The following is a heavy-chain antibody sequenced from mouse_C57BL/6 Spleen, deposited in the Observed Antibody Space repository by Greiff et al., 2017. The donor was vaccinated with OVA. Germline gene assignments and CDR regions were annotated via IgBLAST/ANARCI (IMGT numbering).Heavy chain of an antibody. J-gene: IGHJ1*03. V-gene: IGHV1-80*01. CDR1: GYAFSSYW. Sequence: VQLVESGAELVKPGASVKISCKASGYAFSSYWMNWVKQRPGKGLEWIGQIYPGDGDTNYNGKFKGKATLTADKSSSTAYMQLSSLTSEDSAVYFCANWVPWYFDVWGTGTTVTVSS. D-gene: IGHD4-1*01. CDR3: ANWVPWYFDV. CDR2: IYPGDGDT.